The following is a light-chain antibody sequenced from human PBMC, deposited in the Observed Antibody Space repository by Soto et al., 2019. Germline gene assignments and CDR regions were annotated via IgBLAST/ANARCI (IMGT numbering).Light chain of an antibody. CDR3: TSYAGYNTVI. Sequence: QSVLTQPPSASGSPGQSVTISCTGTSSDVGGYNYVSWYQQHPGKAPKLMIYEISKRPSGVPDRFSGSKSGNTASLTVSGLQGEDEADYYCTSYAGYNTVIFGGGTKLTV. J-gene: IGLJ2*01. CDR2: EIS. CDR1: SSDVGGYNY. V-gene: IGLV2-8*01.